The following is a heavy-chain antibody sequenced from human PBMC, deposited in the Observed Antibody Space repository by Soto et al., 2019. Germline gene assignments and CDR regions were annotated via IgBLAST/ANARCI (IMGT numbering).Heavy chain of an antibody. J-gene: IGHJ4*02. Sequence: GGSLRLSCASSGFTFSSFGMHWVRQAPGKGLEWVAVIWYDGSNKYYADSVKGRFTISRDNSKNTLYLQMNNLRGVDTAVYYCARVNAYFDYWGLGTLVTVSS. CDR3: ARVNAYFDY. V-gene: IGHV3-33*01. D-gene: IGHD2-8*01. CDR2: IWYDGSNK. CDR1: GFTFSSFG.